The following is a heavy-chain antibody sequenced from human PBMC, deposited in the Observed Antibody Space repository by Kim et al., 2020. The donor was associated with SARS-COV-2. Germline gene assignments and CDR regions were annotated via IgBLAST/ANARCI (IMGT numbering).Heavy chain of an antibody. D-gene: IGHD3-22*01. CDR3: ARDWGTGSGFYGS. Sequence: GGSLRLSCADSGFTFRVQWMTLVRQAPGKGLEWVANIKPDGSDKYYAESVKGRFTISRDNAENSLSLQMSRLRVEDTAIYYCARDWGTGSGFYGSWGHG. V-gene: IGHV3-7*03. CDR2: IKPDGSDK. CDR1: GFTFRVQW. J-gene: IGHJ5*01.